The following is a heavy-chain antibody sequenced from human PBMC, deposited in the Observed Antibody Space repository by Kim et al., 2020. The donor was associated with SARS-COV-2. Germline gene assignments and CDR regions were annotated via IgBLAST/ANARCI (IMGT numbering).Heavy chain of an antibody. J-gene: IGHJ4*02. D-gene: IGHD3-10*01. CDR3: ARGVGSITMVRGVFSLEGPDY. Sequence: ASVKVSCKASGYTFTSYYMHWVRQAPGQGLEWMGIINPSGGSTSYAQKFQGRVTMTRDTSTSTVYMELSSLRSEDTAVYYCARGVGSITMVRGVFSLEGPDYWGQGTLVTVSS. V-gene: IGHV1-46*01. CDR1: GYTFTSYY. CDR2: INPSGGST.